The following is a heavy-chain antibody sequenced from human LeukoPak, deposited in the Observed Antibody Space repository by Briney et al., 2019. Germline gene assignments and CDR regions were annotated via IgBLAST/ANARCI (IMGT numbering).Heavy chain of an antibody. D-gene: IGHD2-15*01. V-gene: IGHV4-34*01. CDR1: GGSFSGYY. Sequence: SETLSLTCAVYGGSFSGYYWSWIRQPPGKGLEWIGEINHSGSTNYNPSLKSRVTISVDTSKNQFSLKLSSVTAEDTAVYYCARDAYCSGGSCYLFFYDYWGQGTLVTVSS. CDR3: ARDAYCSGGSCYLFFYDY. CDR2: INHSGST. J-gene: IGHJ4*02.